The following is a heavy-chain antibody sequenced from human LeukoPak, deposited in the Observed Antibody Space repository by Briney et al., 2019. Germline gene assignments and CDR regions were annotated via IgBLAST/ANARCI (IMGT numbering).Heavy chain of an antibody. CDR1: GFTVSSNY. D-gene: IGHD2-15*01. CDR3: AREGGSCYFDY. V-gene: IGHV3-66*02. J-gene: IGHJ4*02. CDR2: IYSGGST. Sequence: GESLRLSCAASGFTVSSNYMSWVRQAPGKGLEWVSVIYSGGSTYYADSVKGRFTISRDNSKNTLYLQMNSLRAEDTAVYYCAREGGSCYFDYWGQGTLVTVSS.